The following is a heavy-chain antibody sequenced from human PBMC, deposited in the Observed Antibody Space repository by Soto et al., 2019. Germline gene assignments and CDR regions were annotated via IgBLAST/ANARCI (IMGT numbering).Heavy chain of an antibody. CDR2: ISAYNGNT. D-gene: IGHD3-16*02. Sequence: ASVKVSCKASGYTFTSYGISWVRQAPGQGLEWMGWISAYNGNTNYAQKLQGRVTMTTDTSTSTAYMELRSLRSDDTAVYYCGRVSLDYDYIWGSYRRSAPTSDYWGQGTLVTSPQ. CDR1: GYTFTSYG. CDR3: GRVSLDYDYIWGSYRRSAPTSDY. V-gene: IGHV1-18*01. J-gene: IGHJ4*02.